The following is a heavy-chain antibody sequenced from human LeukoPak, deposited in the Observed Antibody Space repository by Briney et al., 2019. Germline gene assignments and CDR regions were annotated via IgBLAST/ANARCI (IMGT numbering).Heavy chain of an antibody. CDR2: ISYDGSNK. Sequence: GGSLRLSCAASGFTFSSYGMHWVRQAPGKGLGWVAVISYDGSNKYYADSVKGRFTISRDNSKNTLYLQMNSLRAEDTAVYYCAKDSSSWYVSYFDYWGQGTLVTVSS. J-gene: IGHJ4*02. V-gene: IGHV3-30*18. CDR1: GFTFSSYG. CDR3: AKDSSSWYVSYFDY. D-gene: IGHD6-13*01.